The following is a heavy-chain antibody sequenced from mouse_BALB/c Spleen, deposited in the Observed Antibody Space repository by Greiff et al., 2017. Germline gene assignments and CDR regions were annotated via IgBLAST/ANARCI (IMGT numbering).Heavy chain of an antibody. CDR2: IRNKANGYTT. J-gene: IGHJ2*01. Sequence: EVQVVESGGGLVQPGGSLRLSCATSGFTFTDYYMSWVRQPPGKALEWLGFIRNKANGYTTEYSASVKGRFTISRDNSQSILYLQMNTLRAEDSATYYCATTMITFDYWGQGTTLTVSS. CDR1: GFTFTDYY. CDR3: ATTMITFDY. V-gene: IGHV7-3*02. D-gene: IGHD2-4*01.